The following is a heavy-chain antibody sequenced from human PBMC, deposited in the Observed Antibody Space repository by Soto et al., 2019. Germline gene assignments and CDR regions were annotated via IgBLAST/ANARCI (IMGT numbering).Heavy chain of an antibody. J-gene: IGHJ4*02. CDR2: IYYSGST. Sequence: NPSETLSLTCTVSGGSISSYYWSWIRQPPGKGLEWIGYIYYSGSTNYNPSLKSRVTISVDTSKNQFSLKLSSVTAADTAVYYCAREGVRGSYNQYFDYWGQGTLVTVSS. CDR1: GGSISSYY. D-gene: IGHD1-26*01. CDR3: AREGVRGSYNQYFDY. V-gene: IGHV4-59*01.